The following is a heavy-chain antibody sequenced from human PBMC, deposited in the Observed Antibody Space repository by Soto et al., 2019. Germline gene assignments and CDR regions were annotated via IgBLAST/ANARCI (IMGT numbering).Heavy chain of an antibody. Sequence: PGGSLRLSCAASGFTFSSYAMSWVRQAPGKGLEWVSAISGSGGSTYYADSVKGRFTISRDNSKNTLYLQMNSLRAEDTAVYYCAKAGWNQGYYYYGMDVWGQGTTVTVPS. CDR3: AKAGWNQGYYYYGMDV. CDR2: ISGSGGST. D-gene: IGHD1-1*01. J-gene: IGHJ6*02. CDR1: GFTFSSYA. V-gene: IGHV3-23*01.